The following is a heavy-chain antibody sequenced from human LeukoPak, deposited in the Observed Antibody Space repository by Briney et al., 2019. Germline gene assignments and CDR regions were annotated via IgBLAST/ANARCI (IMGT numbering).Heavy chain of an antibody. V-gene: IGHV3-7*03. Sequence: GGSLRLSCAVSGFTFSGFWMSWSRQAPGKGLEWVASINSDGSEGYYADVVKGRFTISRDNAKNSLYLQINSLRAEDTAVYYCARDSGGPYDSSGPDYWGQGTLVTVSS. J-gene: IGHJ4*02. D-gene: IGHD3-22*01. CDR2: INSDGSEG. CDR1: GFTFSGFW. CDR3: ARDSGGPYDSSGPDY.